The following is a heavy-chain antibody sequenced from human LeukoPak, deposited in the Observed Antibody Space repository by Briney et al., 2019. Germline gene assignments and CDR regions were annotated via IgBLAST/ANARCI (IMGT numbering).Heavy chain of an antibody. Sequence: GGSLRLSCAASGFTFSSYAMSWVRQAPGKGLEWVSAIRGSGGSTYYADSVKGRFTISRDNSKNTLYLQMNSLRAEDTTVYYCAKDRYSYGYGLDYWGQGTLVTVSS. V-gene: IGHV3-23*01. J-gene: IGHJ4*02. D-gene: IGHD5-18*01. CDR2: IRGSGGST. CDR1: GFTFSSYA. CDR3: AKDRYSYGYGLDY.